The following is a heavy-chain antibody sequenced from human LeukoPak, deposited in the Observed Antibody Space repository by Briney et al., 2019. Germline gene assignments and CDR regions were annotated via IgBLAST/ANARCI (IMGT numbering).Heavy chain of an antibody. CDR1: GFDFSSNW. V-gene: IGHV3-74*01. CDR3: ARGVDYYENSGTIDY. J-gene: IGHJ4*02. D-gene: IGHD3-22*01. Sequence: PGGSLRLSCAASGFDFSSNWMHWVRHAPGQGLVWVSRIKGDGISTNYADSVKGRFTISRDIAKNTLYLRMNSLRAEDTAVYYCARGVDYYENSGTIDYWGQGTLVTVSS. CDR2: IKGDGIST.